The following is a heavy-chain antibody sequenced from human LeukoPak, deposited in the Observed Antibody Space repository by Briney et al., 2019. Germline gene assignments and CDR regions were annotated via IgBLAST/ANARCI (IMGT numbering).Heavy chain of an antibody. CDR3: ATVLQALNNPFDY. D-gene: IGHD1-14*01. CDR1: GYTLTELS. CDR2: FDPEDGET. Sequence: ASVKVSCKVSGYTLTELSMHWVRQAPGKGLEWIGGFDPEDGETIYAQKFQGRVTMTEDTSTDTAYMELSSLRSEDTAVYYCATVLQALNNPFDYWGQGTLVTVSS. J-gene: IGHJ4*02. V-gene: IGHV1-24*01.